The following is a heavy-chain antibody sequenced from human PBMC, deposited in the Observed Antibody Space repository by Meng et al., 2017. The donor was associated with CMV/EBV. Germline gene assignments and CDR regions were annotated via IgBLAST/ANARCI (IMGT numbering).Heavy chain of an antibody. D-gene: IGHD2-2*01. J-gene: IGHJ5*02. CDR3: AREGGIVVVPAAPGWFDP. CDR2: IIPIFGTA. V-gene: IGHV1-69*12. Sequence: QVQLGRSGAGVKKPGSSVKVSCKASGGTFSSYAISWVRQAPGQGLEWMGGIIPIFGTANYAQKFQGRVTITADESTSTAYMELSSLRSEDTAVYYCAREGGIVVVPAAPGWFDPWGQGTLVTVSS. CDR1: GGTFSSYA.